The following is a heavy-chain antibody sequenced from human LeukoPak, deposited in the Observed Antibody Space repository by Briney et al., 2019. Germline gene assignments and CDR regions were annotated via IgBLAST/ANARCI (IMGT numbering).Heavy chain of an antibody. Sequence: GGSLRLSCAASGFIFRNYCMTWVRQVPGKGLEWVASIKQDESEKYFLDSVKGRFTISRDNAENSLYLQMNSLRAEYTAIYYCARVYYQDSGTSYGHLDYWGQGTLVTVSS. V-gene: IGHV3-7*01. J-gene: IGHJ4*02. CDR3: ARVYYQDSGTSYGHLDY. CDR2: IKQDESEK. D-gene: IGHD3-22*01. CDR1: GFIFRNYC.